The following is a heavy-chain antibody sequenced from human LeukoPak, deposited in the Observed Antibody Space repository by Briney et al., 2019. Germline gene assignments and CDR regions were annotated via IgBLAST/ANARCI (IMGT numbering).Heavy chain of an antibody. V-gene: IGHV3-48*01. J-gene: IGHJ4*02. CDR3: AKLIPASGY. CDR2: ISSSSSTI. Sequence: GGSLRLSCAASGFTFSSYSMNWVRQAPGKGLEWVSYISSSSSTIYYADSVKGRFTISRDNSKNTLYLQMNSLRAEDTAVYFCAKLIPASGYWGQGTLVTVSS. CDR1: GFTFSSYS. D-gene: IGHD3-16*01.